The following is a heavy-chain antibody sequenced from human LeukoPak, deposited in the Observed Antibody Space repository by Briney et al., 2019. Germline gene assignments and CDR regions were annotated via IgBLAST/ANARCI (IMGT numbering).Heavy chain of an antibody. Sequence: PSETLSLTCAVSGVSISSYYWSWIRQPPGKALEWIGYTYYSGSTNYNPSLKSRVTISVDTSKNQFSLKLSSVTAADTAVYYCARYVLVGATGGAFDIWGQGTMVSVSS. J-gene: IGHJ3*02. CDR1: GVSISSYY. D-gene: IGHD1-26*01. CDR2: TYYSGST. CDR3: ARYVLVGATGGAFDI. V-gene: IGHV4-59*01.